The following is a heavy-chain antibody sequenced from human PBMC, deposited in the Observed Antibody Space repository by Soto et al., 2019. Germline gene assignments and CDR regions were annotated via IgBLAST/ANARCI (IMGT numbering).Heavy chain of an antibody. D-gene: IGHD3-10*01. Sequence: SETLSLTCTVSGGSISSSSYYWGWIRQPPGKGLEWIGSIYYSGSTSYNPSLKSRVTISVDTSKNQFSLKLSSVTAADTAVYYCARRGRYYGSGSYHHYYYYGMDVWGQGTTVT. CDR1: GGSISSSSYY. CDR3: ARRGRYYGSGSYHHYYYYGMDV. V-gene: IGHV4-39*01. CDR2: IYYSGST. J-gene: IGHJ6*02.